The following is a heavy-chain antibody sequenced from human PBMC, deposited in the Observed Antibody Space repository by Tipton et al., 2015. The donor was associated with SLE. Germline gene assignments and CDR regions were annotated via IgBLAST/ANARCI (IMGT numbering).Heavy chain of an antibody. V-gene: IGHV3-30*03. D-gene: IGHD6-19*01. CDR2: ISSDGSNK. Sequence: RSLRLSCAASGFTFSSYGMHWVRQAPGKGLEWVAVISSDGSNKYYADSVKGRFTISRDNFKNTLYLQMNSLRAEDTAVYYCAAYSSVWSSSGPWVYWGQGTLVTVSS. CDR3: AAYSSVWSSSGPWVY. CDR1: GFTFSSYG. J-gene: IGHJ4*02.